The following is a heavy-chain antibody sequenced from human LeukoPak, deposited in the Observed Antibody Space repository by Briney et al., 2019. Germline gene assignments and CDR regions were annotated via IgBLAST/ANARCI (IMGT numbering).Heavy chain of an antibody. J-gene: IGHJ6*02. Sequence: ASVKVSCKASGYTFTSYGISWVRQAPGQGLEWMGWISAYNGNTNYAQKLQGRVTMTTDTSTSTAYMELRSLRSDDTAVYYCASQVRGVIEGYGMDVWGQGTTATVSS. V-gene: IGHV1-18*01. CDR2: ISAYNGNT. CDR3: ASQVRGVIEGYGMDV. CDR1: GYTFTSYG. D-gene: IGHD3-10*01.